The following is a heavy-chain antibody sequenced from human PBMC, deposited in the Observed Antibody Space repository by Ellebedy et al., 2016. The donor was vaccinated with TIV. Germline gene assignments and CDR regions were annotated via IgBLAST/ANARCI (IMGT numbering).Heavy chain of an antibody. CDR3: ARGVDYDYVWGSYRYTDY. CDR1: GFTFSSYA. Sequence: GESLKISXAASGFTFSSYAMHWVRQAPGKGLEWVAVISYDGSNKYYADSVKGRFTISRDNSKNTLYLQMNSLRAEDTAVYYCARGVDYDYVWGSYRYTDYWGQGTLVTVSS. CDR2: ISYDGSNK. V-gene: IGHV3-30-3*01. J-gene: IGHJ4*02. D-gene: IGHD3-16*02.